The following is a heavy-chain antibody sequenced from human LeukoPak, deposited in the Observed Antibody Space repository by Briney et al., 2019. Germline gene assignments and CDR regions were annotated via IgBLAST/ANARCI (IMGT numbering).Heavy chain of an antibody. CDR3: ARDRDSMWYYYMDV. CDR1: GGSISSSSYY. CDR2: MYYSGST. Sequence: PSETLSLTCTVSGGSISSSSYYWGWIRQPPGKGLEWIGSMYYSGSTYYNPSLKSRVTISVDTSKNQFSLKLSSVTAADTAVYYCARDRDSMWYYYMDVWGKGTTVTVSS. D-gene: IGHD2/OR15-2a*01. J-gene: IGHJ6*03. V-gene: IGHV4-39*02.